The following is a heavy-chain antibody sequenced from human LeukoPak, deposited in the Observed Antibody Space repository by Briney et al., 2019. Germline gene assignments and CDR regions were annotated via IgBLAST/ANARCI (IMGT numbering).Heavy chain of an antibody. Sequence: WASVKVSCKASGYTFTGYYMHWVRQAPGQGLEWMGGIIPIFGTANYAQKFQGRVTITADKSTSTAYMELSSLRSEDTAVYYCARDQYLEWSSYYYYYMDVWGKGTTVTVSS. CDR3: ARDQYLEWSSYYYYYMDV. V-gene: IGHV1-69*06. CDR2: IIPIFGTA. CDR1: GYTFTGYY. D-gene: IGHD3-3*01. J-gene: IGHJ6*03.